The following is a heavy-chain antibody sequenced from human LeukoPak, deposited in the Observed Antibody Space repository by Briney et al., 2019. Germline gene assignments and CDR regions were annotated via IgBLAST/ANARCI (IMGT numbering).Heavy chain of an antibody. Sequence: PSETLSLTCTVSGGSISSSSYYWGWIRQPPGKGLEWIGSIYYSGSTYYNPSLKSRVTISVDTSKNQFSLKLSSVTAADTAVYYCARSRVVPAAIAEFNYWGQGTLVTVSS. V-gene: IGHV4-39*07. CDR1: GGSISSSSYY. CDR2: IYYSGST. D-gene: IGHD2-2*01. CDR3: ARSRVVPAAIAEFNY. J-gene: IGHJ4*02.